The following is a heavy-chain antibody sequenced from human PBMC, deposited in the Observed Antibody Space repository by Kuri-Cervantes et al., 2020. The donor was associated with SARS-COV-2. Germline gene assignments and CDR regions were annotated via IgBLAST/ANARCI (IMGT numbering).Heavy chain of an antibody. J-gene: IGHJ4*02. CDR2: ISRSSVTI. V-gene: IGHV3-48*01. Sequence: GESLKISCAASGFTFSGYNMNCVRQAPGKGLEWVSYISRSSVTIFYTDSVEGRFTISRDNAKDSLFLQMNSLRAEDTAVYYCAKETALRFLDGFDYWGQGTLVTVSS. D-gene: IGHD3-3*01. CDR1: GFTFSGYN. CDR3: AKETALRFLDGFDY.